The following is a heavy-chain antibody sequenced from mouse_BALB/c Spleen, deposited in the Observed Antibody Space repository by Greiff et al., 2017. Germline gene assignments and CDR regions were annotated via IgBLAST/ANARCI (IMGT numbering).Heavy chain of an antibody. CDR2: ISSGGSYT. Sequence: EVKLMESGGGLVKPGGSLKLSCAASGFTFSSYAMSWVRQSPEKRLEWVAEISSGGSYTYYPDTVTGRFTISRDNAKNTLYLEMSSLRSEDTAMYYCAREYGNYLYYAMDYWGQGTSVTVSS. D-gene: IGHD2-10*02. V-gene: IGHV5-9-4*01. CDR3: AREYGNYLYYAMDY. J-gene: IGHJ4*01. CDR1: GFTFSSYA.